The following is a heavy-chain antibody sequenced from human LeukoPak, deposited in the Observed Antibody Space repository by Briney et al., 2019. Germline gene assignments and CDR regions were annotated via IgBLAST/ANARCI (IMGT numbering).Heavy chain of an antibody. CDR1: GYTFTGYY. D-gene: IGHD6-19*01. V-gene: IGHV1-2*02. CDR2: INPNSGDT. Sequence: APVKVSCKASGYTFTGYYMHWVRQAPGQGLEWMAWINPNSGDTNYAQKFQGRVTMTRDTSISTAYMELTRLRSDDTAVYYCARSSTAVAGPGDYWGQGILVTVSS. J-gene: IGHJ4*02. CDR3: ARSSTAVAGPGDY.